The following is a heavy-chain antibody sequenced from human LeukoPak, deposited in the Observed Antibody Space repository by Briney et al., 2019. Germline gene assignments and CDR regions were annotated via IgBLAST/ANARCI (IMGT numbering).Heavy chain of an antibody. J-gene: IGHJ4*02. CDR2: IWYDGSNK. CDR3: ARGVFVRGVIITREIGFDY. V-gene: IGHV3-33*08. CDR1: GFTFRNYV. D-gene: IGHD3-10*02. Sequence: GGSLRLSCAASGFTFRNYVIHWVRQAPGKGLEWVAVIWYDGSNKYYADSVKGRFTISRDNSKNTLYLQMNSLRAEDTAVYYCARGVFVRGVIITREIGFDYWGQGTLVTVSS.